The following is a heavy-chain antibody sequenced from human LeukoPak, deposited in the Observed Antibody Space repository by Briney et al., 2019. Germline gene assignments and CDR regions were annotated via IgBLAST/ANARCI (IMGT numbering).Heavy chain of an antibody. CDR2: IKEDGREI. CDR3: ARDWNSYGKVFDY. D-gene: IGHD5-18*01. V-gene: IGHV3-7*01. Sequence: GGSLKLSCTASGFTLSSYWMSWVRQAPGKGLEWVANIKEDGREIYYVDSVKGRFTISRDNAENSLYLQMNGLRAEDTAIYYCARDWNSYGKVFDYWGQGTLVTVSS. J-gene: IGHJ4*02. CDR1: GFTLSSYW.